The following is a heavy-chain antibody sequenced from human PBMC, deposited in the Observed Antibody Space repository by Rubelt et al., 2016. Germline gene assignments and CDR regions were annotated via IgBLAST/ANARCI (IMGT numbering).Heavy chain of an antibody. J-gene: IGHJ4*02. Sequence: QVQLQQWGAGLLKPSETLSLTCAVYGGSFSGYYWSWIRQPPGKGLEWIGEINHSGSTNYNPSLKSRVTISVDTSKNQFSLKLGSVTAADTAVYYCARDSGSRIFDYWGQGTLVTVSS. D-gene: IGHD2/OR15-2a*01. V-gene: IGHV4-34*01. CDR2: INHSGST. CDR1: GGSFSGYY. CDR3: ARDSGSRIFDY.